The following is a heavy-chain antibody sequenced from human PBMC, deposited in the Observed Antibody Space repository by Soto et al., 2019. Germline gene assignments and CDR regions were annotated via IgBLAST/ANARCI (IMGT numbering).Heavy chain of an antibody. D-gene: IGHD6-19*01. J-gene: IGHJ3*02. Sequence: QVQLVESGGGVVQPGRSLRLSCAASGFTFSSYGMHWVRQAPGKGLEWVAVISYDGSNKYYADSVKGRFTISRDNSKNPLYLQMNSLRAEDTAVYYCAKEWNLSSSGWFDAFDIWGQGTMVTVSS. CDR3: AKEWNLSSSGWFDAFDI. CDR1: GFTFSSYG. CDR2: ISYDGSNK. V-gene: IGHV3-30*18.